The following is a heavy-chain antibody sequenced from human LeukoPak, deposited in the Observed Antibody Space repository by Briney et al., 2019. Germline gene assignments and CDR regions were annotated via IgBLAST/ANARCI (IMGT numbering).Heavy chain of an antibody. CDR1: GFTFSSYG. J-gene: IGHJ4*02. CDR3: AKKFGSCAWYVGFDS. CDR2: ISYDGSNK. V-gene: IGHV3-30*18. Sequence: PGRSLRLSCAASGFTFSSYGMHWVRQAPGKGLECVAVISYDGSNKYYADSVKGGFTISRDNSKNTLYLQMKRLRAEDTAVYYCAKKFGSCAWYVGFDSWGQGTVVSVSS. D-gene: IGHD6-13*01.